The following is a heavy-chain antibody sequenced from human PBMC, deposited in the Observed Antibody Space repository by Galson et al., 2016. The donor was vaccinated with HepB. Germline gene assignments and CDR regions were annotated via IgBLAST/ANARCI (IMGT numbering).Heavy chain of an antibody. CDR1: GFTLDNYA. V-gene: IGHV3-9*01. CDR3: AKDIGRGTSYYFYGMDV. CDR2: ISWNSGAT. D-gene: IGHD3/OR15-3a*01. Sequence: SLRLSCAASGFTLDNYAMHWVRQASGKGLEWVSGISWNSGATGYADSVKGRFTVSRDNAKNSLYLQMNSLRAEDTALYYCAKDIGRGTSYYFYGMDVWGKGTTVTVSS. J-gene: IGHJ6*04.